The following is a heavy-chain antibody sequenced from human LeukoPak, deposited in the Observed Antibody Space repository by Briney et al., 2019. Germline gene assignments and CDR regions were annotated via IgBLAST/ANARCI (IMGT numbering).Heavy chain of an antibody. CDR1: GFTFSDSG. Sequence: GGSLRLSCAASGFTFSDSGMHWVRQAPGKGLEWVGRMRSKTQNYATAYAASVKGRFTISRDDSKNTAYLQMNSPRAEDKAVYFCARRGTDYCTPSSCHPNWFAPWGQGTQVTVSS. CDR3: ARRGTDYCTPSSCHPNWFAP. CDR2: MRSKTQNYAT. V-gene: IGHV3-73*01. J-gene: IGHJ5*02. D-gene: IGHD4-11*01.